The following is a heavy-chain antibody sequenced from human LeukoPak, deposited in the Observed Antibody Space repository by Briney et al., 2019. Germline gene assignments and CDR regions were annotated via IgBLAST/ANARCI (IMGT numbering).Heavy chain of an antibody. CDR1: GYTFTGYY. CDR3: ARDPYTTYHDHYYYYYMDV. D-gene: IGHD1-1*01. J-gene: IGHJ6*03. V-gene: IGHV1-2*02. CDR2: ISPNSGGT. Sequence: GASVKVSCKASGYTFTGYYMHWVRQAPGQGLEWMGWISPNSGGTNYAQKFQGRVTMTRDTSISTAYMELSRLSSDDTAVYYCARDPYTTYHDHYYYYYMDVWVKGTTVTVSS.